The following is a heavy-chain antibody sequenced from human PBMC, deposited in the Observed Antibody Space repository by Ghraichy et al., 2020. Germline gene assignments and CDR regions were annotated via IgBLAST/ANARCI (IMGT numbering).Heavy chain of an antibody. CDR1: GYSLSELS. V-gene: IGHV1-24*01. Sequence: ASVKVSCKVSGYSLSELSMHWVRQTPGKGLEWMGGFDPEDGETIYAQNFQGRGTMTDDTSTNTAYMELSSLTSEDTAVYYCAATILGVVIPKFDYWGQGTLVTVSS. J-gene: IGHJ4*02. D-gene: IGHD3-3*01. CDR3: AATILGVVIPKFDY. CDR2: FDPEDGET.